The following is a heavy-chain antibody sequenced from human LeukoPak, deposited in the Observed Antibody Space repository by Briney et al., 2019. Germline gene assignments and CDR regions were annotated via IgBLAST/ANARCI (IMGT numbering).Heavy chain of an antibody. CDR2: INWNGGKT. V-gene: IGHV3-20*04. CDR1: GFTFDDYG. D-gene: IGHD6-19*01. Sequence: GGSLRLSCAASGFTFDDYGMSWVSQAPGKGLEWVSGINWNGGKTNYADSVKGRFTISRDNAKNSLYLQMNSLRAEDTALYYCARDSGWFDYWGQGTLVTVSS. J-gene: IGHJ4*02. CDR3: ARDSGWFDY.